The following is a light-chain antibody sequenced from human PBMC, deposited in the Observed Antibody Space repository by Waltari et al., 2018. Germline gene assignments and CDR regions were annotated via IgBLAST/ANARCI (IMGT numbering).Light chain of an antibody. CDR1: SSDIGANEY. J-gene: IGLJ3*02. CDR3: CAYTIRSTLV. CDR2: DVF. V-gene: IGLV2-14*03. Sequence: SALTQPASVSGSPGQSITISCAGTSSDIGANEYVHWYQQHPDKAPNLIIHDVFNRPSGISNRFSGSKSANTASLTITGLQAEDEADYYCCAYTIRSTLVFGGGTRVTVL.